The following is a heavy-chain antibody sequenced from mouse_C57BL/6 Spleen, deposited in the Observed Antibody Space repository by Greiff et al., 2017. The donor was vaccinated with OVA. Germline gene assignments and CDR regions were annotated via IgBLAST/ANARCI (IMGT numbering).Heavy chain of an antibody. Sequence: QVQLQQSGAELVKPGASVKLSCKASGYTFTSYWMQWVKQRPGQGLEWIGEIDPSDSYTNYNQKFTGKATLTVDTSSSTAYMQLCSLTTEEASVDYCDRRYSNSNWYFDVWGTGTTVNVPS. CDR1: GYTFTSYW. V-gene: IGHV1-50*01. CDR3: DRRYSNSNWYFDV. D-gene: IGHD2-5*01. J-gene: IGHJ1*03. CDR2: IDPSDSYT.